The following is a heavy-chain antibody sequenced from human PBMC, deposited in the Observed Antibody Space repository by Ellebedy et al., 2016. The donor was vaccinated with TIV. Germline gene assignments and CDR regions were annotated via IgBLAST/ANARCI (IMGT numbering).Heavy chain of an antibody. CDR3: ARWFGELLYVRWFDP. V-gene: IGHV4-39*01. Sequence: SETLSLTCTVSGGSMTRSSYYWAWIRQPPGKGLEWIGSIYYSGTTYYNPSLKSRVTISVATSKNQFSLKLTSVTAADTAVYYCARWFGELLYVRWFDPWGQGTLVTVSS. J-gene: IGHJ5*02. CDR1: GGSMTRSSYY. CDR2: IYYSGTT. D-gene: IGHD3-10*01.